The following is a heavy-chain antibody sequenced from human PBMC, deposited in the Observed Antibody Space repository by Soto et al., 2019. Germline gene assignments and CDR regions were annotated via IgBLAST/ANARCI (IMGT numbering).Heavy chain of an antibody. CDR3: AKEIMAAAYATTSAFDL. CDR1: GFTFSSFA. Sequence: ERQLLESGGGLVQPGGSLRLSCVASGFTFSSFAMGWVRQSPGTGLEWVAGVDGSGYDTSFGASVKGRFTISRDNSENTLFLEMTNLRAEDPARLYWAKEIMAAAYATTSAFDLWGPGTVVTVS. V-gene: IGHV3-23*01. CDR2: VDGSGYDT. D-gene: IGHD5-12*01. J-gene: IGHJ4*02.